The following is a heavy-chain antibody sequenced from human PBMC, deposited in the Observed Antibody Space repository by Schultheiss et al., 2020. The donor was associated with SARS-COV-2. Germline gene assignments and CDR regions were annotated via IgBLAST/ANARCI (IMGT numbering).Heavy chain of an antibody. D-gene: IGHD5-12*01. CDR3: ARVLTNHVDIVAAAYYYYGMDV. Sequence: SLKISCAASGFTFDDYAMHWVRQAPGKGLEWVSGISWNSGSIGYADSVKGRFTISRDNAKNSLYLQMNSLRAEDTAVYYCARVLTNHVDIVAAAYYYYGMDVWGQGTTVTVSS. V-gene: IGHV3-9*01. CDR2: ISWNSGSI. J-gene: IGHJ6*02. CDR1: GFTFDDYA.